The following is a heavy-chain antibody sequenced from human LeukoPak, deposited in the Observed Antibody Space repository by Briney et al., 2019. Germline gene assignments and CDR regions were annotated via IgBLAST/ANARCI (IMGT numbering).Heavy chain of an antibody. CDR2: IYYSGST. V-gene: IGHV4-59*01. Sequence: SETLSLTCTVSGGSISSYYWSWIRRPPGKGLEWIGYIYYSGSTNYNPSLKSRVTISVDTSKNQFSLKLSSVTAADTAVYYCARALFSGPLDYWGQGTLVTVSS. CDR3: ARALFSGPLDY. J-gene: IGHJ4*02. CDR1: GGSISSYY. D-gene: IGHD6-19*01.